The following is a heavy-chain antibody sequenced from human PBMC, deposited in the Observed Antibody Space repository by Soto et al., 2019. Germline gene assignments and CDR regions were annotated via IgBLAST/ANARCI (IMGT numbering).Heavy chain of an antibody. CDR1: GYTFTGYY. Sequence: ASVKVSCKASGYTFTGYYMHWVRQAPGQGLEWMGWINPNSGGTNYAQKFQGWVTMTRDTSISTAYMELSRLRSDDTAVYYCARVGCSGGSCYSVVGAFDIWGEGTMVTVAS. D-gene: IGHD2-15*01. V-gene: IGHV1-2*04. J-gene: IGHJ3*02. CDR3: ARVGCSGGSCYSVVGAFDI. CDR2: INPNSGGT.